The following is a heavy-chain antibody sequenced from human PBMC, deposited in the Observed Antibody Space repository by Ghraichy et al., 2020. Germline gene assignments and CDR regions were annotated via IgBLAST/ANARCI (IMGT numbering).Heavy chain of an antibody. V-gene: IGHV3-30*09. D-gene: IGHD4-17*01. CDR2: ISYDGSNK. J-gene: IGHJ4*02. CDR1: GFTFNSYA. CDR3: ARDDYGDFGLLDY. Sequence: LNISCAASGFTFNSYAMHWVRQAPGKGLDWVAVISYDGSNKYYADSVKGRFAISRDNSKNTLYLQMNSLRTEDTAVYYCARDDYGDFGLLDYWGQGTLVTVSS.